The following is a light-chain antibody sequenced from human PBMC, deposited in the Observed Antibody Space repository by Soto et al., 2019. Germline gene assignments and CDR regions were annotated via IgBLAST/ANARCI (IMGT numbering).Light chain of an antibody. V-gene: IGLV2-14*01. Sequence: QSALTQRASVSGSPGQSITISCTGTSSDVGGYNYVSWYQQHPGKAPKLMIYEVSNRPSGVSNRFSGSKSGNTASLTISGLQAEDEDDYYCSSYTSSSTVVFGGGTQLTVL. CDR2: EVS. J-gene: IGLJ2*01. CDR1: SSDVGGYNY. CDR3: SSYTSSSTVV.